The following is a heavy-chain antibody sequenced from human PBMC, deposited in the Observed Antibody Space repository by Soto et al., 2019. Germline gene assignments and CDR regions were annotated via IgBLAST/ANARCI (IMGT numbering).Heavy chain of an antibody. Sequence: EVQLVESGGGLVQPGGSLRLSCAASGFTFSPYWMSWVRQAPGKGLEWVAIIQDDGGDEHYLEAVRGRFTISIDNAKKSLSLAMDSLRVEDTAVYYCAGGSGWISDSWGQGTLVTVSS. V-gene: IGHV3-7*05. CDR2: IQDDGGDE. CDR3: AGGSGWISDS. D-gene: IGHD6-19*01. J-gene: IGHJ4*02. CDR1: GFTFSPYW.